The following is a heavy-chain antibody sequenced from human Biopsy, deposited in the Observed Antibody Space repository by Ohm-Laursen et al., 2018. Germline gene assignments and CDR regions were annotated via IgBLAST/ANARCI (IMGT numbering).Heavy chain of an antibody. CDR2: INHRGTT. V-gene: IGHV4-34*01. J-gene: IGHJ6*02. D-gene: IGHD3-22*01. CDR1: GGSFSEYY. Sequence: SETPSLTCAVYGGSFSEYYWTWIRQPPGKGLEWIGEINHRGTTNYNPSLKSQVTISVDTSKNQFSLKVRSVTAADTAVYYCVRGVDYYDPYHYYALDVWGQGTTVTVSS. CDR3: VRGVDYYDPYHYYALDV.